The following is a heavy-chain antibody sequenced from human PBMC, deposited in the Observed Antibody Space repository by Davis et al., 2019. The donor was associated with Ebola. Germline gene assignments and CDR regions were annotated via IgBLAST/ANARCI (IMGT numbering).Heavy chain of an antibody. CDR2: IHGDGTTT. D-gene: IGHD5-24*01. CDR3: ARIADGDRYWGSDY. V-gene: IGHV3-74*01. J-gene: IGHJ4*02. CDR1: GFTFSSYS. Sequence: GESLKISCAASGFTFSSYSMNWVRQAPGEGLVWVSKIHGDGTTTTYADSVKGRFTISRDKAENTLYLQMNSLRADDTALYYCARIADGDRYWGSDYWGQGTQVTVSS.